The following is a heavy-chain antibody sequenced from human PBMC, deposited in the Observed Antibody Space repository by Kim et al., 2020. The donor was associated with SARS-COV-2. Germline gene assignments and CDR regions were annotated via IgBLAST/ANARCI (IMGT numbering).Heavy chain of an antibody. Sequence: TEYADSVRGRFTISRDDSKSTADLFMDSLRSEDTAVYYWASGPSGWTEFFEYWGQGILVTVSS. J-gene: IGHJ4*02. CDR2: T. V-gene: IGHV3-73*01. D-gene: IGHD6-19*01. CDR3: ASGPSGWTEFFEY.